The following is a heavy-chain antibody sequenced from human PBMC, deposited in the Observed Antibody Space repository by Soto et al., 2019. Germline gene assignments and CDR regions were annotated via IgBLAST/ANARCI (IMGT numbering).Heavy chain of an antibody. CDR2: ISYDGSNK. CDR3: AKSLAVGATTPFDY. CDR1: RFTFSIYG. D-gene: IGHD1-26*01. Sequence: GWSLRLSGAASRFTFSIYGMHWVRQAPGKGLEWVAVISYDGSNKYYADSVKGRFTISRDNSKNTLYLQMNSLRAEDTAVYYCAKSLAVGATTPFDYWGQGT. J-gene: IGHJ4*02. V-gene: IGHV3-30*18.